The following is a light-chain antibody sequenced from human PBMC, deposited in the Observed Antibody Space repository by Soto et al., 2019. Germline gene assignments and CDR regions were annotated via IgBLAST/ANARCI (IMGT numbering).Light chain of an antibody. CDR3: QQSHSTPRT. V-gene: IGKV1-39*01. J-gene: IGKJ1*01. CDR1: QSISSN. CDR2: AAS. Sequence: DIQMTQSPSSLSASVGYRVTITCLASQSISSNLNWYQQKPGRAPDLLIYAASSLHSGVPSRFSGSASGTDFTLTISSLQPEDSATYYCQQSHSTPRTFGQGTKVDIK.